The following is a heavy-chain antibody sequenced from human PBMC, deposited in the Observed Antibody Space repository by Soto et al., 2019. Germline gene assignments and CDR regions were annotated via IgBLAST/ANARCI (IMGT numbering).Heavy chain of an antibody. D-gene: IGHD5-12*01. CDR1: GGSISNADYY. CDR3: ARAIVVTVGGMDV. CDR2: IYYSGSS. V-gene: IGHV4-30-4*01. J-gene: IGHJ6*02. Sequence: QVQLQESGPGLVKPSQTLSLTCTVSGGSISNADYYWSWVRQPPGKGLEWIGYIYYSGSSFFNPPHKSRVTMSKDTSKTQFSLRLTSVTAADTAVYYCARAIVVTVGGMDVWGRGTTVTVSS.